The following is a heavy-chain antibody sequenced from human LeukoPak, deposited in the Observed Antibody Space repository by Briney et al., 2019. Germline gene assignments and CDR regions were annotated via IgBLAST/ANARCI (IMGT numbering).Heavy chain of an antibody. J-gene: IGHJ5*02. CDR3: ARSHYVWGSYPIGYNWFDP. D-gene: IGHD3-16*02. CDR2: IIPIFGTA. Sequence: ASVTVSCKASGGTFSSYAISWVRQAPGQGLEWMGGIIPIFGTANYAQKFQGRVTITADESTSAAYMELSSLRSEDTTVYYCARSHYVWGSYPIGYNWFDPWGQGTLVTVSS. CDR1: GGTFSSYA. V-gene: IGHV1-69*13.